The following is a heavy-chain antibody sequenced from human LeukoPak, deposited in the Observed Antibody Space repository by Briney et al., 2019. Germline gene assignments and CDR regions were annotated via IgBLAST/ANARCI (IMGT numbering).Heavy chain of an antibody. V-gene: IGHV4-38-2*02. CDR2: INHSGST. J-gene: IGHJ3*02. CDR3: ARVAAGSDAFDI. Sequence: MASETLSLTCTVSGYSISSGYYWGWIRQPPGKGLEWIGEINHSGSTNYNPSLKSRVTISVDTSKNQFSLKLSSVTAADTAVYYCARVAAGSDAFDIWGQGTMVTVSS. D-gene: IGHD6-13*01. CDR1: GYSISSGYY.